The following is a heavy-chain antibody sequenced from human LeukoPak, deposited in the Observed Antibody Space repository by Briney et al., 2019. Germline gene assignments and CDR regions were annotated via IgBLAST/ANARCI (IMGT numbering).Heavy chain of an antibody. J-gene: IGHJ4*02. Sequence: ASVEVSCKASGYTFTGYYMHWVRQAPGQGLEWMGWINPNSGGTNYAQKFQGRVTMTRDTSISTAYMELSRLRSDDTAVYYCARDDGIAVAGTNDYWGQGTLVTVSS. CDR1: GYTFTGYY. CDR3: ARDDGIAVAGTNDY. V-gene: IGHV1-2*02. D-gene: IGHD6-19*01. CDR2: INPNSGGT.